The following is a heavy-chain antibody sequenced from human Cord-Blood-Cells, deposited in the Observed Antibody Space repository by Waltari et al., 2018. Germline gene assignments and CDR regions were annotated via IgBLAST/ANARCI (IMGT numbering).Heavy chain of an antibody. Sequence: QVQLVESGGGVVKPGRSLRLSCAASGFTFSSYGMHWVRQAPGKGLEWVAVIWYDGSNKYYADSVKGRFTISRDNSKNTLYLQMNSLRAEDTAVYYCAREVLGGAFGAFDIWGQGTMVTVSS. D-gene: IGHD3-3*02. CDR1: GFTFSSYG. V-gene: IGHV3-33*01. CDR3: AREVLGGAFGAFDI. CDR2: IWYDGSNK. J-gene: IGHJ3*02.